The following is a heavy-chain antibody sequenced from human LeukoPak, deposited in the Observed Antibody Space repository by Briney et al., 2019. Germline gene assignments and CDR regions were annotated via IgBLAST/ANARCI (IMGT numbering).Heavy chain of an antibody. Sequence: PGGSLRLSCAASGFTVSDYYMTWIRQAPGKGLVWVSYISSSGSTIYYGDFVKGRFTISRDNAKNSLVLQMNSLTAEDTAVYYCARESGTYSYGTFDIWGQGTMVTVSS. J-gene: IGHJ3*02. V-gene: IGHV3-11*01. CDR3: ARESGTYSYGTFDI. D-gene: IGHD1-26*01. CDR2: ISSSGSTI. CDR1: GFTVSDYY.